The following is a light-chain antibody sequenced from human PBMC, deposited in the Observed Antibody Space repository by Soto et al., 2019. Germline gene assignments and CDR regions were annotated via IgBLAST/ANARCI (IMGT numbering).Light chain of an antibody. Sequence: DIQMTQSPSTLSASVGDRVTITCRASQSISIWLAWYQQKPGKAPKLLIYSASDLESGVPSRFSGSGFGTEFTLTITSLQPDDFATYYCQQYNSYSTFGPATFGQGTKVEIK. CDR3: QQYNSYSTFGPAT. V-gene: IGKV1-5*03. J-gene: IGKJ1*01. CDR1: QSISIW. CDR2: SAS.